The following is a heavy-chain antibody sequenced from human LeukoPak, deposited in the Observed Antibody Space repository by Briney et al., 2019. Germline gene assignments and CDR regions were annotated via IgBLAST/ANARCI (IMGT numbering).Heavy chain of an antibody. Sequence: PGGSLRLSCAASGFTFSRYWMSWVRQAPGKGLEWVANIKQDGSEKYYVDSVKGRFTISRDNAKNSLYLQMNSLRAEDTAVYYCARDPMALTGPTFIFDYWGQGTLVTVSS. D-gene: IGHD7-27*01. J-gene: IGHJ4*02. V-gene: IGHV3-7*01. CDR3: ARDPMALTGPTFIFDY. CDR2: IKQDGSEK. CDR1: GFTFSRYW.